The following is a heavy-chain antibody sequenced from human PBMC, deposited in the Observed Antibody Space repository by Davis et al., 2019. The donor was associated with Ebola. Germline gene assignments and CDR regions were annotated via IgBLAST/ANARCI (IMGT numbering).Heavy chain of an antibody. CDR1: GRSITSYY. D-gene: IGHD5-24*01. CDR2: IYYSGRT. V-gene: IGHV4-59*01. J-gene: IGHJ3*02. Sequence: SETLSLTCTVSGRSITSYYLSWVRQPPAKGLEWIGYIYYSGRTNYNPSLKSRVTISVDTSKNQFSLKLSSLIAADPAVYYCVWGRWLIWGQGTMVTVSS. CDR3: VWGRWLI.